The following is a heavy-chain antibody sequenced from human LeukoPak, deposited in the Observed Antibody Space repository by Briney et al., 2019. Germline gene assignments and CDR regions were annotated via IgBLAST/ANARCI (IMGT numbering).Heavy chain of an antibody. D-gene: IGHD6-6*01. CDR2: IYHSGST. J-gene: IGHJ4*02. CDR1: GGSISSGGYS. Sequence: SETLSLTCAVSGGSISSGGYSWSWIRQPPGKGLEWIGYIYHSGSTYYNPSLKSRVTISVDRSKNQFSLKLSSVTAADTAVYYCARGFDSSSSAGYLDYWGQGTLVTVSS. V-gene: IGHV4-30-2*01. CDR3: ARGFDSSSSAGYLDY.